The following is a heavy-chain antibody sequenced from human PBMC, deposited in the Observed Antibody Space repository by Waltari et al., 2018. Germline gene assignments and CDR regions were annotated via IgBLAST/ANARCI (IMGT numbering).Heavy chain of an antibody. D-gene: IGHD4-17*01. CDR1: GFTFSSYS. CDR3: ARDLYGDYALDY. J-gene: IGHJ4*02. Sequence: EVQLVESGGGLVQPGGSLRLSCAASGFTFSSYSINWVRQAPGKGLEWVSYISGSGIIYYADSVKGRFTISRDNGKNSLYLQMNSLRAEDTAVYYCARDLYGDYALDYWGQGTLVTVSS. CDR2: ISGSGII. V-gene: IGHV3-48*01.